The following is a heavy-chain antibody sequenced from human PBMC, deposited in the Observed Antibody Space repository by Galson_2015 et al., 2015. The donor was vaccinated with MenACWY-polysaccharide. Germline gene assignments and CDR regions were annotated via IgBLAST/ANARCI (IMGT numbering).Heavy chain of an antibody. CDR3: AKGRAPSTYYGMDV. Sequence: SLRLSCAASGSTFTTYTINWVRQAPGQGLEWVSSISGTGTIYYADSVKGRFTISRDNAKNSLYLQMNSLRADDTAVYYCAKGRAPSTYYGMDVWGQGTTVTVSS. CDR2: ISGTGTI. D-gene: IGHD2-2*01. V-gene: IGHV3-48*01. J-gene: IGHJ6*02. CDR1: GSTFTTYT.